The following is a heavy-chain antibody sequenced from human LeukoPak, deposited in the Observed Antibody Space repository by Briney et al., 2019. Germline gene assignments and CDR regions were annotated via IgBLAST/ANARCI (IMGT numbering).Heavy chain of an antibody. J-gene: IGHJ4*02. CDR1: GGSVRDYY. CDR2: IHHSGTT. V-gene: IGHV4-34*01. CDR3: SSHVSAAAGGR. Sequence: SETLSLTCAVSGGSVRDYYWSWIRQPPGKGLEWIAEIHHSGTTKYNPSLKSRVTISMDTSKNQFSLKLNSMTAADTAVYYCSSHVSAAAGGRWGPGTLVTISS. D-gene: IGHD6-13*01.